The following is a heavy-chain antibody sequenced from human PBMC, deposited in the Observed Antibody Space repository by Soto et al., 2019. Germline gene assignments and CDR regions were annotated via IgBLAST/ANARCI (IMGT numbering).Heavy chain of an antibody. CDR1: SGSMSSGVYY. J-gene: IGHJ6*04. CDR3: ARAVYYYYYGMDV. Sequence: PSETTYLTCTFSSGSMSSGVYYWSLNRQPPGKGLEWIGYIYYSGSTYYNPSLKSRVTISVDTSKNQFSLKLSSVTAADTAVYYCARAVYYYYYGMDVWGKGTTVTVSS. V-gene: IGHV4-30-4*01. CDR2: IYYSGST.